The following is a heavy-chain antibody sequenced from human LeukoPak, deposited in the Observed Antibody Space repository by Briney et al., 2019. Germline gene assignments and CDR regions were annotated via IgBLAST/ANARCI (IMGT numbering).Heavy chain of an antibody. D-gene: IGHD1-26*01. CDR1: GASINSRDYY. J-gene: IGHJ3*02. CDR2: IYSDGTT. V-gene: IGHV4-39*01. CDR3: AKHRGSFFEAFDI. Sequence: SETLSLTCTVSGASINSRDYYWGWIRQPPGQGLEWIGSIYSDGTTYYDPSLKSRVSISADTSKNHFSLWLSSVTAADMAVYYCAKHRGSFFEAFDIWGQGTAVSVSS.